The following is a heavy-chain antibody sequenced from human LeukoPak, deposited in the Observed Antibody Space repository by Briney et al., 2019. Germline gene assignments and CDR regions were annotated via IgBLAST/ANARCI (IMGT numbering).Heavy chain of an antibody. CDR3: AKDLPTKCRGDCPSDY. CDR2: IGSDNKP. Sequence: GGSLRLSCEASGFTFSAYAMTWVRQAPGKGLEWVSSIGSDNKPHYSESVKGRFAISRDNSKNTLYLQMNSLRVEDTAVYYRAKDLPTKCRGDCPSDYWGQGTLVTVSS. J-gene: IGHJ4*02. D-gene: IGHD2-21*02. CDR1: GFTFSAYA. V-gene: IGHV3-23*01.